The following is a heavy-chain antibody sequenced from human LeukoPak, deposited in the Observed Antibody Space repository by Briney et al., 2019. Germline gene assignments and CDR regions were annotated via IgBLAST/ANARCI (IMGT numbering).Heavy chain of an antibody. V-gene: IGHV3-23*01. CDR3: AAVYGALPPY. CDR1: GFTFSSYA. Sequence: PGGSLRLSCAASGFTFSSYAMSWVRQAPGKGLEWVSAISGSGGRTYYTDSVQGRFTISRDNSKNTLYLQMNSLRAEDTAVYYCAAVYGALPPYWGQGTLVTVSS. CDR2: ISGSGGRT. J-gene: IGHJ4*02. D-gene: IGHD4-17*01.